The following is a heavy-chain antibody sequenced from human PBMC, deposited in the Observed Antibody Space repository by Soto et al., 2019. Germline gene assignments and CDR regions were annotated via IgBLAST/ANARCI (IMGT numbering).Heavy chain of an antibody. V-gene: IGHV4-34*01. J-gene: IGHJ5*02. D-gene: IGHD1-26*01. CDR2: INHSGST. CDR1: GGSFSGYY. CDR3: ARGRYSGSYYNWFDP. Sequence: SETLSLTCAVYGGSFSGYYWSWIRQPPGKGLEWIGEINHSGSTNYNPSLKSRVTISVDTSKNQFSLKLSSVTAADTAVYYCARGRYSGSYYNWFDPWGQGTLVTSPQ.